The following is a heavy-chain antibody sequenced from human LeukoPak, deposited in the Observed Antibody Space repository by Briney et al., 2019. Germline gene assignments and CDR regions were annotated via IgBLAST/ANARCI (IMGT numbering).Heavy chain of an antibody. CDR3: ARVVPGGYGDPDRGDY. J-gene: IGHJ4*02. D-gene: IGHD4-17*01. V-gene: IGHV3-48*02. Sequence: PGGSLRLSCAASGFTFSTYSMNWVRQAPGKGLEWVSYISSSSSTIYYADSVKDRFTISRDNAKNSLYLQMNSLRDEDTAVYYCARVVPGGYGDPDRGDYWGQGTLVTVSS. CDR2: ISSSSSTI. CDR1: GFTFSTYS.